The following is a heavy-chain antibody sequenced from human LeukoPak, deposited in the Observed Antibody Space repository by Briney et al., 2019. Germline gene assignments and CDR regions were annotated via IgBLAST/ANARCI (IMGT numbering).Heavy chain of an antibody. CDR2: ISISSSYR. CDR1: GFTFSSYS. V-gene: IGHV3-21*01. D-gene: IGHD2-2*01. CDR3: ARDFYCSSISCFGFDP. J-gene: IGHJ5*02. Sequence: GGSLRLSCAASGFTFSSYSMNWIRQAPGKGLEWVSSISISSSYRYYADSVKGRFTISRDNAKNSLYLQMNSLRHEDTAVYYCARDFYCSSISCFGFDPWGQGTLVTVSS.